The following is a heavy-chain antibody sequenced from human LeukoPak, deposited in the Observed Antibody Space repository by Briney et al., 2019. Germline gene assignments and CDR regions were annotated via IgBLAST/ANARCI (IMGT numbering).Heavy chain of an antibody. J-gene: IGHJ3*02. CDR3: ASSSPLYYDFWSGYLNAFDI. CDR1: GGSFSGYY. D-gene: IGHD3-3*01. Sequence: SETLSLTCAVYGGSFSGYYWSWIRQRPGKGLEWIGEINLSGSTNYNPSLKSRVTISVDTSKNQFSLKLSSVTAADTAVYYCASSSPLYYDFWSGYLNAFDIWGQGTMVTVSS. V-gene: IGHV4-34*01. CDR2: INLSGST.